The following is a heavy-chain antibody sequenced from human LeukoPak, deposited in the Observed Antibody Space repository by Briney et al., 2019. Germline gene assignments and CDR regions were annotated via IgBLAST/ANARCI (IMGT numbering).Heavy chain of an antibody. Sequence: SETLSLTCTVSGGSISSYYWSWIRRPPGKGLEWIGYIYYSGSTNYNSSLKSRVTISVDTSKNQFSLKLSSVTAADTAVYYCARDGQFDLDYWGQGTLATVSS. D-gene: IGHD3/OR15-3a*01. J-gene: IGHJ4*02. CDR1: GGSISSYY. V-gene: IGHV4-59*01. CDR2: IYYSGST. CDR3: ARDGQFDLDY.